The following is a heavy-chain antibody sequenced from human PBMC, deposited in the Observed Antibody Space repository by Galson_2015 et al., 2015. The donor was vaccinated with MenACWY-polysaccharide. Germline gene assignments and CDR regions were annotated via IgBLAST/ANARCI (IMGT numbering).Heavy chain of an antibody. V-gene: IGHV3-9*01. CDR2: ISWKSITM. CDR1: GFRFEDYA. CDR3: VKGLKSNPGKAAGGVDS. Sequence: SLRLSCAASGFRFEDYAMHWVRHAPGKGLEWVTGISWKSITMGQADAVKGRSTISRDNAKNSIYLQMNSLEPEDTAVYYCVKGLKSNPGKAAGGVDSLGQGTLVTVPS. D-gene: IGHD1-14*01. J-gene: IGHJ4*02.